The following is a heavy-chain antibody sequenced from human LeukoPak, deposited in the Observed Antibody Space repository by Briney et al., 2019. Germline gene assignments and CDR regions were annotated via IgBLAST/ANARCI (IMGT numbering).Heavy chain of an antibody. CDR3: AIREPIGY. J-gene: IGHJ4*02. V-gene: IGHV3-23*01. Sequence: GGSLRLSCAASGFTFRNYAMYWARRARGKALEWVSAISSSDANTYYADSVKGRFTISRDNSKNTLYLQMNSLRAEDTALYYCAIREPIGYWGQGTLVTVSS. D-gene: IGHD1-14*01. CDR1: GFTFRNYA. CDR2: ISSSDANT.